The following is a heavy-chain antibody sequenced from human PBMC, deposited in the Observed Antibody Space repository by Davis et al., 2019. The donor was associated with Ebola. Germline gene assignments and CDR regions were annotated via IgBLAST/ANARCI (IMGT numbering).Heavy chain of an antibody. CDR3: AKDSRGDGDVGGGLGY. D-gene: IGHD4-17*01. CDR1: GFTFDDYA. J-gene: IGHJ4*02. CDR2: ISWNSGSI. V-gene: IGHV3-9*03. Sequence: SLKISCAASGFTFDDYAMHWVRQAPGKGLEWVSGISWNSGSIGYADSVKGRFTISRDNAKNSLYLQMNSLRAEDMALYYCAKDSRGDGDVGGGLGYWGQGTLVTVSS.